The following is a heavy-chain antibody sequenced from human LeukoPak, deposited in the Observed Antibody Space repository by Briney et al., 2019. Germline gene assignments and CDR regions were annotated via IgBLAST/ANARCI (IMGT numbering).Heavy chain of an antibody. CDR2: LSGSGGTT. CDR1: GFTFSTYA. V-gene: IGHV3-23*01. Sequence: GGSLRLSCAASGFTFSTYAMSWVRQAPGKGLEWVAGLSGSGGTTWYADSVRGRFTISRDNSKNTLYLQMNSLRAEDTAVYYCARVPRFDSSGYYELGAFDIWGQGTMVTVSS. D-gene: IGHD3-22*01. J-gene: IGHJ3*02. CDR3: ARVPRFDSSGYYELGAFDI.